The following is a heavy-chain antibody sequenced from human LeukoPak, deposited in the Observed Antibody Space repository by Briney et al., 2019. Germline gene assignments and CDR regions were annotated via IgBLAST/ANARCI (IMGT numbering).Heavy chain of an antibody. CDR3: ARGGYCDY. Sequence: ASLKVSCKASGYTFVNYYIHWVRQAPEQGLEWMGWVNPSSGGTNYAQNFQGRVTMTRDTSITTAYMELTSLIPDDTAVYFCARGGYCDYWGQGTLVTVSS. J-gene: IGHJ4*02. CDR1: GYTFVNYY. CDR2: VNPSSGGT. V-gene: IGHV1-2*02.